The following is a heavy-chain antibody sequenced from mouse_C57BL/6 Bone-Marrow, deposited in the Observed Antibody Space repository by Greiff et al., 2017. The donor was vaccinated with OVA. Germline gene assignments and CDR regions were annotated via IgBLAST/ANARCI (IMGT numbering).Heavy chain of an antibody. CDR2: ISSGGDYI. CDR1: GFTFSSYA. CDR3: TRDSFITTVVASGYYAMDY. Sequence: EVHLVESGEGLVKPGGSLKLSCAASGFTFSSYAMSWVRQTPEKRLEWVAYISSGGDYIYYADTVKGRFTISRDTARNTLYLQMSSLKSEDTAMYYCTRDSFITTVVASGYYAMDYWGQGTSVTVSS. J-gene: IGHJ4*01. D-gene: IGHD1-1*01. V-gene: IGHV5-9-1*02.